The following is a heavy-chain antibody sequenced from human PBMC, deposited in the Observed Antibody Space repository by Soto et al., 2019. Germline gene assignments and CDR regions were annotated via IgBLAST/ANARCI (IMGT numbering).Heavy chain of an antibody. CDR1: RDTFTSYY. Sequence: ASVKVSCKAPRDTFTSYYINWVRQAPGQGPEWMGVINPHGGSTAYAQKFKGRVTLTRDTSASTVYMEVSSLTSEDTAMYYCARSSGGNFGIIIEGTNWFAPWGQGTLVTVSS. CDR2: INPHGGST. CDR3: ARSSGGNFGIIIEGTNWFAP. J-gene: IGHJ5*02. V-gene: IGHV1-46*01. D-gene: IGHD1-26*01.